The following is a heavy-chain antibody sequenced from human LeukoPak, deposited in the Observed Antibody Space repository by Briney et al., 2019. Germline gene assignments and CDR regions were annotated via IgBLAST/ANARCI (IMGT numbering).Heavy chain of an antibody. CDR3: ARKSPRGYCSSTSCYHYYYYYMDV. D-gene: IGHD2-2*01. V-gene: IGHV4-34*01. Sequence: SETLSLTCAVYGGSFSGYYWSGIRQPPGKGLEWSGEINHSGSTNYNPSLKSRVNISVDTSKNQFSLKLSSVTAADTAVYYCARKSPRGYCSSTSCYHYYYYYMDVWGKGTTVTVSS. J-gene: IGHJ6*03. CDR2: INHSGST. CDR1: GGSFSGYY.